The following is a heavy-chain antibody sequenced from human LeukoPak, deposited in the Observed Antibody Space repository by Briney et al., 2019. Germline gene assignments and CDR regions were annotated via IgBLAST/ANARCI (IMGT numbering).Heavy chain of an antibody. D-gene: IGHD3-22*01. CDR2: ISGSGGST. J-gene: IGHJ6*03. Sequence: GGSLRLSCAASGFTVSSNYMSWVRQAPGKGLEWVSAISGSGGSTYYADSVKGRFTISRDNSKNTLYLQMNSLRAEDTAVYYCAKDSNYDSSGYYRDYYYYYMDVWGKGTTVTVSS. CDR1: GFTVSSNY. V-gene: IGHV3-23*01. CDR3: AKDSNYDSSGYYRDYYYYYMDV.